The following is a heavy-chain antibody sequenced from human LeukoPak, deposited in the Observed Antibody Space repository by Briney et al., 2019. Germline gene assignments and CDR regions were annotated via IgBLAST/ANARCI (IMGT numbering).Heavy chain of an antibody. Sequence: QVQLQESGPGLVKPSQTLSLTCTVSGGSISSGRYYWSWIRQPAGTGLEWIERIYTSGSTNYNPSLKSRVTISVDTSKNQFSLKLSSVTAADTAVYYCAREGPFWSAIEFWGQGTLVTVSS. CDR2: IYTSGST. CDR3: AREGPFWSAIEF. CDR1: GGSISSGRYY. J-gene: IGHJ4*02. D-gene: IGHD3-3*01. V-gene: IGHV4-61*02.